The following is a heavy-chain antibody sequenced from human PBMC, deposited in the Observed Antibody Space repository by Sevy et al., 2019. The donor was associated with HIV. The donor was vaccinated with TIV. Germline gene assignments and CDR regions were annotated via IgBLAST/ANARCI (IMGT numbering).Heavy chain of an antibody. CDR2: INRDGGRI. Sequence: GGSLRLSCATSGFAFSNYWMHWIRQAPGKGLERVSRINRDGGRIDYAVSVRGRFTISRDNADNTLYLQMNSLRAEDTALYYCTKDTFGNTDYWGQGILVTVSS. V-gene: IGHV3-74*01. CDR1: GFAFSNYW. CDR3: TKDTFGNTDY. D-gene: IGHD3-10*01. J-gene: IGHJ4*02.